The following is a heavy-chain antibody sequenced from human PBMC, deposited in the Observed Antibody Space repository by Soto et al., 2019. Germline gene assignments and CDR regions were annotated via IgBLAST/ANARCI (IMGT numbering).Heavy chain of an antibody. CDR3: VRLGGCGGGSCYIPDY. J-gene: IGHJ4*02. Sequence: QVQLVQSGAEVMQPGASVKVSCKASGYTFTSCGISWVRQAPGQGLEWMGWISAYNGNTNYAQNFQGRVTMTTDTSTSTAYMELRSLRSDDTAVYYCVRLGGCGGGSCYIPDYWGQGTLLTVSS. CDR1: GYTFTSCG. CDR2: ISAYNGNT. V-gene: IGHV1-18*01. D-gene: IGHD2-15*01.